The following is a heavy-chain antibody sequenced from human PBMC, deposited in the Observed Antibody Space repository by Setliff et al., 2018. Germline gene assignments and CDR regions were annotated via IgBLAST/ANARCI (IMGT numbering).Heavy chain of an antibody. D-gene: IGHD1-26*01. J-gene: IGHJ4*02. CDR1: GFIFTSYS. V-gene: IGHV3-48*04. CDR3: ARDRGGASTRDH. Sequence: PGGSLRLSCAASGFIFTSYSLNWVRQAPGKGLEWISFVNSGNTICYADSVKGRFTVSRDNPKNSLYLQMSSLRAEDTAIYYCARDRGGASTRDHWGQGTLVTVSS. CDR2: VNSGNTI.